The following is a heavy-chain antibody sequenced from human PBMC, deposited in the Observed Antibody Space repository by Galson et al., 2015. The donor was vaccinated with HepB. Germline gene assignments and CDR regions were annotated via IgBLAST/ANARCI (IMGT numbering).Heavy chain of an antibody. J-gene: IGHJ6*02. CDR2: ISAYNGNT. Sequence: SVKVSCKASGYTFTSYGISWVRQAPGQGLEWMGWISAYNGNTNYAQKLQGRVTMTTDTSTSTAYMELRSLGSDDTAVYYCARMGKYVGSSSWYLGSHYYYYGMDVWGQGTTATVSS. D-gene: IGHD6-13*01. CDR1: GYTFTSYG. V-gene: IGHV1-18*04. CDR3: ARMGKYVGSSSWYLGSHYYYYGMDV.